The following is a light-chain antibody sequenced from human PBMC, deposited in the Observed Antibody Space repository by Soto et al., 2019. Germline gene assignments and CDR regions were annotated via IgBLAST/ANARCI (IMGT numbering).Light chain of an antibody. V-gene: IGLV2-14*01. CDR3: SSYTSSSSPYV. J-gene: IGLJ1*01. CDR1: SSDVGGYNY. CDR2: EVS. Sequence: ALTQPASVSWSPGHSITISCTGTSSDVGGYNYVSWYQQHPGKAPKLMIYEVSNRPSGVSNRFSGSKSGNTASLTISGLQAEDEADYYCSSYTSSSSPYVFGTGTKVTVL.